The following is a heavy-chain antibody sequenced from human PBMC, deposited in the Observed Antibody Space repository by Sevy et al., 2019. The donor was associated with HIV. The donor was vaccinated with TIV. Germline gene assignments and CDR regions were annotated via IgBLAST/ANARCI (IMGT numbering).Heavy chain of an antibody. Sequence: GGSPRLSCAASGFTFSSHGMHWVRQAPGKGLEWVTVIWYDGRNPYYADSVKGRFTISRDNSKNMLYLQMNSLRAEDTAVYYCARDRVTWYESSGFDAFDIWGQGTMVTVSS. V-gene: IGHV3-33*01. D-gene: IGHD3-22*01. J-gene: IGHJ3*02. CDR1: GFTFSSHG. CDR2: IWYDGRNP. CDR3: ARDRVTWYESSGFDAFDI.